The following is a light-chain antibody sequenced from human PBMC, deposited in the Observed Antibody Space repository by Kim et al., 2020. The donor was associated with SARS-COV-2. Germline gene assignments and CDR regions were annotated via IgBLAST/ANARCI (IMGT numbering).Light chain of an antibody. CDR3: QQYYSYPPIT. CDR2: AAS. CDR1: QGISSY. V-gene: IGKV1-8*01. J-gene: IGKJ4*01. Sequence: AIRMTQSPSSFSASTGDRVTTTCRASQGISSYLAWYQQKPGKAPKLLIYAASTLQSGVPSRFSGSGSGTDFTLTISCLQSEDFATYYCQQYYSYPPITFGGGTKVDIK.